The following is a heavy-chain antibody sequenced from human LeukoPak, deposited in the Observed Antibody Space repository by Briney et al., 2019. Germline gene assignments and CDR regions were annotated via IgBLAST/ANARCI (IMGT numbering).Heavy chain of an antibody. V-gene: IGHV3-74*01. Sequence: GGSLRLSCAASGFTFSSYWMHWVRQAPGKGLVWVSRVNSDGSSTSYADSVKGRFTISRDNSKNTLYLQMSSLRAEDTAVYYCVTSITMVRGVIGAFDYWGQGTLVTVSS. CDR2: VNSDGSST. CDR1: GFTFSSYW. CDR3: VTSITMVRGVIGAFDY. D-gene: IGHD3-10*01. J-gene: IGHJ4*02.